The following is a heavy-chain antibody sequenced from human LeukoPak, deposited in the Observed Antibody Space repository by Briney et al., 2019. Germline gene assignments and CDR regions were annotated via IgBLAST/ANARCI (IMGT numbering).Heavy chain of an antibody. CDR2: ISSSGSSI. CDR1: GITFSSYE. CDR3: AELGITMIGGV. V-gene: IGHV3-48*03. J-gene: IGHJ6*04. Sequence: GGSLRLSCAASGITFSSYEMNWVRQAPGKGLEWVSYISSSGSSIYYADSVKGRYTISRDNAKNSLYLQMNSLRAEDTAVYYCAELGITMIGGVWGKGTTVTISS. D-gene: IGHD3-10*02.